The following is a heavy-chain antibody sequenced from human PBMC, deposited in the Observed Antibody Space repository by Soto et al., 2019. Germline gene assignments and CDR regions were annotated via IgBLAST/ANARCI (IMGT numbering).Heavy chain of an antibody. CDR2: ISGGGDTT. J-gene: IGHJ4*02. CDR3: AKLRDFVVLPAGILDY. D-gene: IGHD2-8*01. CDR1: GFTFSSYG. V-gene: IGHV3-23*01. Sequence: EVQLLESGGGLVQPRGSLRLTCADSGFTFSSYGISWIRLSPGKGLEWVSVISGGGDTTYYTPSVKGRFTISRDDFRNTLYLQMNSLRTEDTAIYYCAKLRDFVVLPAGILDYWGPGTLVTVSS.